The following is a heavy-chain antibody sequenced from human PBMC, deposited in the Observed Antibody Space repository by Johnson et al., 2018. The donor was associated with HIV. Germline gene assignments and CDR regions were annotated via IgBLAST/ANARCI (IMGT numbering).Heavy chain of an antibody. CDR2: ISYGGSNK. CDR1: GFTISSYG. D-gene: IGHD4-23*01. V-gene: IGHV3-30*18. CDR3: AKESETYGGNIGFQHAFDI. J-gene: IGHJ3*02. Sequence: QVQLVESGGGVVQPGRSLRLSCAASGFTISSYGMHWVRQAPGKGLEWVAVISYGGSNKYYAYSVKGRFTVSRDNSKNTLYLQMNSLRADDTAGYYCAKESETYGGNIGFQHAFDIWGQGTMVTVSS.